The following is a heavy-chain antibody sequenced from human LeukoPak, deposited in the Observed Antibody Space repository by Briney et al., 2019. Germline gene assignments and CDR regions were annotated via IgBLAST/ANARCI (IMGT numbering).Heavy chain of an antibody. D-gene: IGHD5-24*01. J-gene: IGHJ5*02. Sequence: PGGSLRLSCAASGFTVSSNYMSWVRQAPGKGLEWVSVIYSGGSTHYADSVKGRFTISRDNSKNTLYLQMNSLRAEDTAVYYCARTLRDGYNIKYNWFDPWGQGTLVTVSS. V-gene: IGHV3-66*01. CDR3: ARTLRDGYNIKYNWFDP. CDR2: IYSGGST. CDR1: GFTVSSNY.